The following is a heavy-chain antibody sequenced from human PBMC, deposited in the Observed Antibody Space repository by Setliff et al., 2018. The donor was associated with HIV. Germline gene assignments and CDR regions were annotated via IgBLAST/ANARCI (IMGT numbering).Heavy chain of an antibody. D-gene: IGHD1-26*01. J-gene: IGHJ4*02. CDR3: ARGSQWELLPHCDY. CDR1: GGSMSISRYY. Sequence: NPSETLSLTCTVSGGSMSISRYYWGWIRQPPGKGQEWIGSIYYRGSTYYNPSLKSRVTISVDTSKNQFSLNLSSVTAADTVVLSCARGSQWELLPHCDYWGQGTLVTVSA. CDR2: IYYRGST. V-gene: IGHV4-39*07.